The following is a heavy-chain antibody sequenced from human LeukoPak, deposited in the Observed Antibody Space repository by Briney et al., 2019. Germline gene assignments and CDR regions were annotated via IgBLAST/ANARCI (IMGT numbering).Heavy chain of an antibody. J-gene: IGHJ4*02. V-gene: IGHV3-48*01. CDR2: ISSSSSTI. D-gene: IGHD6-6*01. CDR3: ARELSSSAGAGFDY. CDR1: GFTFSSYS. Sequence: GGSLRLSCAASGFTFSSYSMNWVRQAPGKGLEWVSHISSSSSTIYYADSVKGRFTISRDNAKNSLYLQMNSLRAEDTAVYYCARELSSSAGAGFDYWGQGTLVTVSS.